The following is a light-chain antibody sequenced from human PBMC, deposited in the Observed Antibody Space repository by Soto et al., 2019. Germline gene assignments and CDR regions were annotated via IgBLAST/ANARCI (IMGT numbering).Light chain of an antibody. J-gene: IGLJ1*01. CDR3: SSYTSSNTLFYA. V-gene: IGLV2-14*03. CDR1: SSDVGGYHY. CDR2: DVS. Sequence: QSVLTQPASVSGSPGQSITISCTGASSDVGGYHYVSWYQQHPGRAPKLMIYDVSYRPSGVSNRFSGSKSGNTASLTISGLQAEDEANYSCSSYTSSNTLFYAFGTGTKVTVL.